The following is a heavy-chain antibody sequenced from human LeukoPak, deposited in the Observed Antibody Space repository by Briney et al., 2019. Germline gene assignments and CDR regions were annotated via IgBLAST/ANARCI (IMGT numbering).Heavy chain of an antibody. V-gene: IGHV3-21*04. CDR2: ISSSSSYI. Sequence: GGSLRLSCAASGFTFSSYSMNWVRQAPGKGLEWVSSISSSSSYIYYADSVKGRFTISRDNGENSLYLQMNSLRAEDTALYYCVREHYNYYMDVWGKGTTVTVSS. J-gene: IGHJ6*03. CDR3: VREHYNYYMDV. CDR1: GFTFSSYS.